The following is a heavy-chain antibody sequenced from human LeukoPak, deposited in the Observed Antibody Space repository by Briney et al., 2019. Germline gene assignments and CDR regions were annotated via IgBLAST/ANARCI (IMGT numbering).Heavy chain of an antibody. J-gene: IGHJ4*02. CDR3: ARLIRIHYFDY. CDR2: IYSGGRT. Sequence: GGSLRLSCAASGFTISANFMSWVRQAPGKGLEWVSVIYSGGRTEYADSVKGRFTISRDNSKNMLYLQMSGLRADDTAVYYCARLIRIHYFDYWGQGTLVTVSS. CDR1: GFTISANF. D-gene: IGHD2/OR15-2a*01. V-gene: IGHV3-66*04.